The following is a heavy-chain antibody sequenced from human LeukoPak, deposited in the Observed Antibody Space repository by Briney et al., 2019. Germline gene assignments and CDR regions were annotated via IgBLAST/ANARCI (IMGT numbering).Heavy chain of an antibody. V-gene: IGHV3-74*01. D-gene: IGHD3-3*01. J-gene: IGHJ5*02. CDR2: INSDGSST. CDR1: GFTFSSYL. Sequence: GGSLRLSCAASGFTFSSYLMHWVRQAPGKGLVRVSRINSDGSSTSYADSVKGRFTISRDNAKNTLYLQMNSLRAEDTAVYYCARESYITIFGVVIGDWFDPWGQGTPVTVSS. CDR3: ARESYITIFGVVIGDWFDP.